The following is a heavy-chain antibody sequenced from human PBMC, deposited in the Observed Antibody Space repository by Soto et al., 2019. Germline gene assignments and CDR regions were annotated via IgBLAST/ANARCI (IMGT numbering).Heavy chain of an antibody. J-gene: IGHJ4*02. CDR1: GGTFSSYT. V-gene: IGHV1-69*02. CDR3: ASDRETVSGFDY. CDR2: IIPILGIA. Sequence: QVQLVQSGAEVKKPGSSVKVSCKASGGTFSSYTISWVRQAPGQGLEWMGRIIPILGIANYAQKFQGRVTIXAXKYARTAYRELSSLRSEDTAVYYCASDRETVSGFDYWGQGTLVTVSS. D-gene: IGHD4-17*01.